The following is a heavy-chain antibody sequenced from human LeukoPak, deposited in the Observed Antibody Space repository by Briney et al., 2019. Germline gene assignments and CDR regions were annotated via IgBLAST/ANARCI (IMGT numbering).Heavy chain of an antibody. Sequence: SETLSLTCAVYGGSLSGYYWSWIRQPPGKGLEWIGEIYHSGSTNSNPSLKSGVTISVQTSKNQFSLKLTSVSAADTAVYYCARGMTTVVSPDYWGQGTLVTVSS. CDR1: GGSLSGYY. D-gene: IGHD4-23*01. J-gene: IGHJ4*02. CDR2: IYHSGST. V-gene: IGHV4-34*01. CDR3: ARGMTTVVSPDY.